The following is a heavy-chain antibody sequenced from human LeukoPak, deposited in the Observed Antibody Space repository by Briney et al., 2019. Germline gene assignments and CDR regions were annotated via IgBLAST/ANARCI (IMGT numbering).Heavy chain of an antibody. J-gene: IGHJ4*02. CDR2: ISSSGSTI. CDR3: ARESSGGCSGGSCYEIDY. CDR1: GFTFSDYY. Sequence: PGGSLRLSCAASGFTFSDYYMSWIPQAPGKGLEWVSYISSSGSTIYYADSVKGRFTISRDNAKNSLYLQMNSLRAEDTAVYYCARESSGGCSGGSCYEIDYWGQGTLVTVSS. D-gene: IGHD2-15*01. V-gene: IGHV3-11*01.